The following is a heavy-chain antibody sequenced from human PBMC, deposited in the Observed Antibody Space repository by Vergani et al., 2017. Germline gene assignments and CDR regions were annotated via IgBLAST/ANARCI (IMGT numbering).Heavy chain of an antibody. CDR1: GFTFDDYA. CDR2: ISWNSGSI. Sequence: EVQLVESGGGLIQPGGSLRLSCAASGFTFDDYAMHWVRQAPGKGLEWVSGISWNSGSIGYADSVKGRFTISRDNAKNSLYLQMNSLRAEDTALYYCAKDLRYSYGTRFDYWGQGTLVTVSS. J-gene: IGHJ4*02. CDR3: AKDLRYSYGTRFDY. D-gene: IGHD5-18*01. V-gene: IGHV3-9*01.